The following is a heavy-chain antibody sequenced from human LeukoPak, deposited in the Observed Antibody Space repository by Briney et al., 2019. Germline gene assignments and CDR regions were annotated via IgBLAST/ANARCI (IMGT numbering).Heavy chain of an antibody. J-gene: IGHJ4*02. CDR3: AKDPTHYRVWDSYESIGLSY. CDR2: IRYDGSNK. CDR1: GFTFSSYA. D-gene: IGHD3-22*01. Sequence: GGSLRLSCAASGFTFSSYAMGWVRQAPGKGLEWVAFIRYDGSNKYYADSVKGRFTISRDNSKSTLNLQMNSLRAEDTAVYYCAKDPTHYRVWDSYESIGLSYWGQGTLVTVSS. V-gene: IGHV3-30*02.